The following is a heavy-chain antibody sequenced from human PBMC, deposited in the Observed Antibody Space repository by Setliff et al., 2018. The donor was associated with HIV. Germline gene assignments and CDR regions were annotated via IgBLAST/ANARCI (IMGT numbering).Heavy chain of an antibody. J-gene: IGHJ2*01. Sequence: PGESLKISCKGSGNSFTSYWIGWVRQMPGKGLEWMGIIYPGDSDTRYSPSFQGQVTISADKSISTAYLQWSGLKASDTAMYYCARHVGYLGATYGRGYFDIWGRGTLVTVSS. CDR1: GNSFTSYW. CDR2: IYPGDSDT. V-gene: IGHV5-51*01. CDR3: ARHVGYLGATYGRGYFDI. D-gene: IGHD3-16*01.